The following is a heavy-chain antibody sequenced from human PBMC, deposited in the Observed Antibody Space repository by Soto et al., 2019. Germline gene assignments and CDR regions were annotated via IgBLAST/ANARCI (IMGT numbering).Heavy chain of an antibody. V-gene: IGHV1-8*01. CDR3: ARSDCSSTSCYDWFDP. D-gene: IGHD2-2*01. CDR1: GYTFTNYD. J-gene: IGHJ5*02. Sequence: QVPLVQSGAEVKKPGASVKVSCKASGYTFTNYDINWVRQATGQGLEWMGWMNPNGGNTGYAQKFQGRVTMTRNTSISTAYMELSSLRSEDTAVYYCARSDCSSTSCYDWFDPWGQGTLVTVSS. CDR2: MNPNGGNT.